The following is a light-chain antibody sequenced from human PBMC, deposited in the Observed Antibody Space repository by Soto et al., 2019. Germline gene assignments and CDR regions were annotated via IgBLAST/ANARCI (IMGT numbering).Light chain of an antibody. CDR2: SNN. CDR1: SSDVGAYIF. J-gene: IGLJ1*01. CDR3: AAWDDSLDGLYV. Sequence: QSALTQPPSASGSPGQSVTISCTVTSSDVGAYIFVSWYQQHPGKAPKLLIYSNNQRPSGVPDRLSGSKSGTSASLAISGLQSEDEADYYCAAWDDSLDGLYVFGTGTKVTVL. V-gene: IGLV2-8*01.